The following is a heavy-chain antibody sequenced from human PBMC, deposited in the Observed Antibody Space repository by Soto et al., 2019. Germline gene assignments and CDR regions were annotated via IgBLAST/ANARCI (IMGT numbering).Heavy chain of an antibody. CDR1: GGTFSSYR. D-gene: IGHD6-13*01. Sequence: QVQLVQSGAEVKKAGSSVKVSCKASGGTFSSYRINWVRQAPGQGLEWVGGIVPIYRTADYAQKFQGRVTITADESARTAYMELRSLKSQDTAVYYCARDSGAKLSSSWGQGPLVTVSS. CDR2: IVPIYRTA. J-gene: IGHJ4*02. V-gene: IGHV1-69*01. CDR3: ARDSGAKLSSS.